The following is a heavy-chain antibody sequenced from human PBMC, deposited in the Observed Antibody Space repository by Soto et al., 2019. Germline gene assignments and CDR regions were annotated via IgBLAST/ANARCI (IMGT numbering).Heavy chain of an antibody. CDR3: ARDYGDDVFPYWFDP. CDR2: IKQDGSEK. D-gene: IGHD4-17*01. V-gene: IGHV3-7*01. Sequence: EVQLVESGGGLVQPGGSLRLSCAASGFTFSSYWMSWVRQAPGKGLEWVANIKQDGSEKYYVDSVKGRFTISRDNAKNSLYLQMNSLRAEDTAVYYCARDYGDDVFPYWFDPWGQGTLVTVSS. J-gene: IGHJ5*02. CDR1: GFTFSSYW.